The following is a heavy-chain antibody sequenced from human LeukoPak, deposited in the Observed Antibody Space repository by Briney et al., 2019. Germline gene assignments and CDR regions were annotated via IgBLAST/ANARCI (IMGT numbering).Heavy chain of an antibody. V-gene: IGHV3-30*18. J-gene: IGHJ5*02. CDR1: GFTFSSYG. CDR2: ISYDGSNK. Sequence: GSLRLSCAASGFTFSSYGMHWVRQAPGKGLEWVAVISYDGSNKYYADSVKGRFTISRDNSKNTLYLQMNSLRAEDTAVYYCAKDLRYYGSGSYYAWGQGTLVTVSS. D-gene: IGHD3-10*01. CDR3: AKDLRYYGSGSYYA.